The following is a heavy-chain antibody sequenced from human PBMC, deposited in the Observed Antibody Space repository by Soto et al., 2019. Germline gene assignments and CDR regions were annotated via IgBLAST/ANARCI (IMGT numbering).Heavy chain of an antibody. CDR1: GFSLSTTGVG. Sequence: QITLKESGPTLVKPTQTLTLTCTFSGFSLSTTGVGVGWIRQPPGKALECLALICWDDDKRYSPSLTNRLTITXDXXKNQVVLTMTNMHPVDTGTYFCAYRPSLDWGHFDSWGQGTLVTVSS. V-gene: IGHV2-5*02. CDR2: ICWDDDK. D-gene: IGHD7-27*01. CDR3: AYRPSLDWGHFDS. J-gene: IGHJ4*02.